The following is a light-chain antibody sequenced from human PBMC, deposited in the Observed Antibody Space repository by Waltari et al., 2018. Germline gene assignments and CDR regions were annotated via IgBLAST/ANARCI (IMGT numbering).Light chain of an antibody. Sequence: QSVLTQPPSVSGAPGQRVTISCAGSSSNIGATYDVPWYQQLPGTAPKLLIYGHNNRPLGVPDRFSGSKSGTSASLAITGLQAEDEADYYCQSYDNRLSGVIFGGGTRLTVL. CDR2: GHN. J-gene: IGLJ2*01. CDR3: QSYDNRLSGVI. CDR1: SSNIGATYD. V-gene: IGLV1-40*01.